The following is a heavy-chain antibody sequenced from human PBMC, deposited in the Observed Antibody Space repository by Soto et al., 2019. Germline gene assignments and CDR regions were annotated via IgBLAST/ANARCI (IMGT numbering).Heavy chain of an antibody. CDR3: GIVVVVAAPGHRDAFDI. V-gene: IGHV3-53*01. Sequence: EVQLVESGGGLIQPGGSLRLSCAASGFTVSSNYMSWVRQAPGKGLEWVSVLHSGSSTYYADSVKGRFTISRDNSKNTLYLQMNSRRAEDTAVYYCGIVVVVAAPGHRDAFDIWGQGTMVTVSS. D-gene: IGHD2-15*01. CDR2: LHSGSST. J-gene: IGHJ3*02. CDR1: GFTVSSNY.